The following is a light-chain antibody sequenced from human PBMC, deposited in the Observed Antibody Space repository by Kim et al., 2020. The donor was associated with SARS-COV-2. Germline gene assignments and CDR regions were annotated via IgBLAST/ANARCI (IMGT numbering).Light chain of an antibody. CDR3: QQYGSSPRIT. V-gene: IGKV3-20*01. CDR2: GAS. J-gene: IGKJ5*01. CDR1: QSVSSSY. Sequence: PGERATLSCRASQSVSSSYLAWYQQKPGQAPRLLIYGASSGATGIPDRFSGSGSGTDFTLTISRLEPEDFAVYYCQQYGSSPRITFGQGTRLEIK.